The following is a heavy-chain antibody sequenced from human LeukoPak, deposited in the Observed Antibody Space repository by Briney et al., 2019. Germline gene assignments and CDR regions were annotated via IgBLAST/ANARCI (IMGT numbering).Heavy chain of an antibody. CDR1: GGSISRGSYY. D-gene: IGHD2-21*02. Sequence: PSETLSLTCTVSGGSISRGSYYWSWIRQPAGKGLEWIGRIYTSGSTNYNPPLKSRVTISVDTSKNQFSLKLSSVTAADTAVYYCARGDFQQSVINWFDSWGQGTLVTVSS. CDR3: ARGDFQQSVINWFDS. CDR2: IYTSGST. J-gene: IGHJ5*01. V-gene: IGHV4-61*02.